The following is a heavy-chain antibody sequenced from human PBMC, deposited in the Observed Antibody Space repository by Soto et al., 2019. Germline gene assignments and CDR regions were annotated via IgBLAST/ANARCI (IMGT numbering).Heavy chain of an antibody. Sequence: GASVKVSCKASGXTFTSYGISWVRQAPGQGLEWMGWISAYNGNTNYAQKLQGRVTMTTDTSTSTAYMELRSLRSDDTAVYYCARALINDFWSGYYKPAYFDYWGQGTLVTVSS. CDR3: ARALINDFWSGYYKPAYFDY. CDR2: ISAYNGNT. V-gene: IGHV1-18*01. J-gene: IGHJ4*02. CDR1: GXTFTSYG. D-gene: IGHD3-3*01.